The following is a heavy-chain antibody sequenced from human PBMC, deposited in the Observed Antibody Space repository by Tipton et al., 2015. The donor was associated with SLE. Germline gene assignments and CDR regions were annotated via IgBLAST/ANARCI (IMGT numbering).Heavy chain of an antibody. Sequence: TLSLTCTVSGASISTYYWSWIRQPAGKGLEWIGRIYTNGNTNYNPYLQSRVTMSMDTSKNQLSLKLSSVTAADTAVYYCAREGVEIVANWGKGTLVSVSS. CDR2: IYTNGNT. V-gene: IGHV4-4*07. CDR3: AREGVEIVAN. J-gene: IGHJ4*02. CDR1: GASISTYY. D-gene: IGHD5-24*01.